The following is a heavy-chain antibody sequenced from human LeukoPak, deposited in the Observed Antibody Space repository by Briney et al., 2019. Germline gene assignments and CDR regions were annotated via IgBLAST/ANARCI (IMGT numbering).Heavy chain of an antibody. V-gene: IGHV3-21*01. CDR3: ARVRVGYYFDY. J-gene: IGHJ4*02. CDR1: GFTFSTYS. CDR2: ISSDSNYI. Sequence: GGSLRLSCAASGFTFSTYSMNWVRQAPGEGLEWVSSISSDSNYIYYADSLKGRFTMSRDNAKNSLFLQMINLRAEDTAVYYCARVRVGYYFDYWGQGTLVTVSS.